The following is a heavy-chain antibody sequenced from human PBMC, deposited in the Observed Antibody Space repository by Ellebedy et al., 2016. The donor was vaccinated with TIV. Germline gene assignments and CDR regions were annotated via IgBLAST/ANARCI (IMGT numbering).Heavy chain of an antibody. CDR2: IYYSGST. Sequence: SETLSLXXTVSGGSISSSSYYWGWIRQPPGKGLEWIGSIYYSGSTYYNPSLKSRVTISVDTSKNQSSLKLSSVTAADTAVYYCARRVVTHDAFDIWGQGTMVTVSS. CDR3: ARRVVTHDAFDI. V-gene: IGHV4-39*07. D-gene: IGHD3-3*01. CDR1: GGSISSSSYY. J-gene: IGHJ3*02.